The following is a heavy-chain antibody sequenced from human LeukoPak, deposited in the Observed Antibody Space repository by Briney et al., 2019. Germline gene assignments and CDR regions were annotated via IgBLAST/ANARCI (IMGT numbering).Heavy chain of an antibody. CDR3: ARGSGSYYDPSNY. V-gene: IGHV3-30*03. CDR1: GFTFSDYG. J-gene: IGHJ4*02. CDR2: ISYDGSKE. Sequence: GRSLRLSCAASGFTFSDYGIHWVRQAPGKGLEWVAVISYDGSKEYYADSVKGRFTISRDNSKNTLYLQLNSLRPEDMAMYYCARGSGSYYDPSNYWGQGTLVTVSS. D-gene: IGHD3-10*01.